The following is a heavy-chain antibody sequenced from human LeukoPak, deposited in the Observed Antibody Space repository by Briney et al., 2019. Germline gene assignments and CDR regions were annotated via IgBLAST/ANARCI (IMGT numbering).Heavy chain of an antibody. J-gene: IGHJ4*02. CDR3: ARGHPGYASGWPDY. CDR2: VSPSSGNT. Sequence: ASVKVSCKTSGYSFTSHNINWVRQATGQGLEWMGWVSPSSGNTAYAQKFQGRVTMTRDTSISTAYMELSSLTSEDTAVYYCARGHPGYASGWPDYWGQGTLVTASS. V-gene: IGHV1-8*01. CDR1: GYSFTSHN. D-gene: IGHD6-19*01.